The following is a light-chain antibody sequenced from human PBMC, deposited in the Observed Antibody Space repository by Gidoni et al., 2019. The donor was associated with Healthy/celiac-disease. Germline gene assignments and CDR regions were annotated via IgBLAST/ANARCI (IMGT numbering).Light chain of an antibody. J-gene: IGKJ4*01. CDR1: QSVLYSSNNKNY. CDR3: QQYYSTPF. V-gene: IGKV4-1*01. Sequence: DIVMTQSPDSLAVSLGERATINCKSRQSVLYSSNNKNYLAWYQQKPGQPPKLLIYWASTRESGVPDRFSGSGYGTDFTLTISSLQAEDVAVYYCQQYYSTPFFGGGTKVEIK. CDR2: WAS.